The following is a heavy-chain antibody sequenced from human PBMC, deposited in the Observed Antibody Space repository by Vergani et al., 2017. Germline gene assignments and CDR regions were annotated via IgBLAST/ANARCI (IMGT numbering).Heavy chain of an antibody. Sequence: QVQLQESGPGLVKPSETLSLTCSVSGDSMNTYYWTWIRQPPGKGLEWIGYIYDSGDTKYNPSLKSRVTMSLDTSKNQFSLKLSSVTAADTAVYYCSRGYSTASGWFDPWGQGTLVTVSS. CDR1: GDSMNTYY. D-gene: IGHD6-6*01. V-gene: IGHV4-59*12. CDR3: SRGYSTASGWFDP. J-gene: IGHJ5*02. CDR2: IYDSGDT.